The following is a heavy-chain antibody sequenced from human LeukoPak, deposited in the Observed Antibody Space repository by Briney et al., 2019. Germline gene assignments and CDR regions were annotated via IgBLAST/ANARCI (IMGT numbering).Heavy chain of an antibody. CDR1: GYTLTELS. J-gene: IGHJ5*02. V-gene: IGHV1-24*01. D-gene: IGHD2-2*01. Sequence: ASVKVSCKVFGYTLTELSMHWVRQAPGKGLEWMGGFDPEDGETIYAQKFQGRVTMTEDTSTDTAYMELSSLRSEDTAVYYCASSGYCSSTSCFNLHNWFDPWGQGTLVTVSS. CDR3: ASSGYCSSTSCFNLHNWFDP. CDR2: FDPEDGET.